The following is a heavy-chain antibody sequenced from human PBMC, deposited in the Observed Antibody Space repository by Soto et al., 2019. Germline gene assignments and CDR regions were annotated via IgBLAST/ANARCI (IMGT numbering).Heavy chain of an antibody. J-gene: IGHJ4*02. CDR3: ARVEPVAGTYDY. Sequence: QVQLQESGPGLVKPSETLSLTCSVSGGSINNYFWSWIRQPPGRGLEWIGYIHDSGNANYNPSLKSRVTISVDTSKNQFSLNMRSVSAADTAIYYCARVEPVAGTYDYWGQGTLVIVSS. D-gene: IGHD6-19*01. CDR2: IHDSGNA. CDR1: GGSINNYF. V-gene: IGHV4-59*01.